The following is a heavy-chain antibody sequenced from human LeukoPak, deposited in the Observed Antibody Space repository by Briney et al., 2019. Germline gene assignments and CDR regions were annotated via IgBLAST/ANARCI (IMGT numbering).Heavy chain of an antibody. CDR3: ARGATYSGSYYNY. Sequence: PSETLSLTCAVYGGSFSAYYWSWIRQPPGKGLEGIGEINHSGSTNYNPSIKSRVTISVDTSKNQFSLNLSSVTAADTAVYYCARGATYSGSYYNYWGQGTLVTVSS. J-gene: IGHJ4*02. D-gene: IGHD1-26*01. CDR2: INHSGST. CDR1: GGSFSAYY. V-gene: IGHV4-34*01.